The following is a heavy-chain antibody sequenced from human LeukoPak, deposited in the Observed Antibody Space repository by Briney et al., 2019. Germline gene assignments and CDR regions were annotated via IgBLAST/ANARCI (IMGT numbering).Heavy chain of an antibody. CDR1: GFTFSSYA. D-gene: IGHD2-15*01. CDR2: ISGSGGST. J-gene: IGHJ4*02. V-gene: IGHV3-23*01. Sequence: PGGSLRLSRAASGFTFSSYAMSWVRQAPGKGLEWVSAISGSGGSTYYADSVKGRFTISRDNAKNSLYLQMNSLGAEDTAVYYCARGYCSGGSCLNFDCWGQGTLVTVSS. CDR3: ARGYCSGGSCLNFDC.